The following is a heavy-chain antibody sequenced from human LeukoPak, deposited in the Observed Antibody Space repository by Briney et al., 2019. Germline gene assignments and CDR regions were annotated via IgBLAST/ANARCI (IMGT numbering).Heavy chain of an antibody. Sequence: GGSLRLSCAASGFTFSNYEMNWVRQAPGKGLEWVSYISSSGSTTYYADSVQGRFTISRDNARNSLSLQMNCLRAEDTAVYYCASASRMDVWGQGTTVTVSS. J-gene: IGHJ6*02. CDR3: ASASRMDV. CDR2: ISSSGSTT. CDR1: GFTFSNYE. D-gene: IGHD6-6*01. V-gene: IGHV3-48*03.